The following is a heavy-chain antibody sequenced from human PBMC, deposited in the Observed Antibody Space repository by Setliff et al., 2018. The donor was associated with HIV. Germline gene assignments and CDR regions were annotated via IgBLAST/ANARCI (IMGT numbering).Heavy chain of an antibody. D-gene: IGHD6-13*01. CDR1: GYTSTSFS. Sequence: GASVKVSCKASGYTSTSFSLHWVRQAPGQGLEWMGIINPSGDVIRYAQKFQGRVTMTRDTSTSTAYMELSSLSSEDTAVYYCARDQTGVAAAAFGGGSAWSDEGFDIWGQGTMVTVSS. J-gene: IGHJ3*02. CDR2: INPSGDVI. V-gene: IGHV1-46*01. CDR3: ARDQTGVAAAAFGGGSAWSDEGFDI.